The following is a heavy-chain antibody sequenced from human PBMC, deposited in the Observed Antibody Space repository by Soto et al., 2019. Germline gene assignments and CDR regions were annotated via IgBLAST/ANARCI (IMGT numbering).Heavy chain of an antibody. Sequence: ASVKVSCKASGYTFTSYGISWVRQAPGQGLEWMGWISAYNGNTNYAQELQGRVTISADKSISTAYLQWSSLKASDTAMYYCARPAAAGPLDYYYGMDVWGQGTTVTVSS. CDR1: GYTFTSYG. CDR3: ARPAAAGPLDYYYGMDV. CDR2: ISAYNGNT. V-gene: IGHV1-18*01. D-gene: IGHD6-13*01. J-gene: IGHJ6*02.